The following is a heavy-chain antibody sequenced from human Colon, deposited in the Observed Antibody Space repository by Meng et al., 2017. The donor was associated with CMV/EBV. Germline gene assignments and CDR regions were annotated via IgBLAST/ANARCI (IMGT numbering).Heavy chain of an antibody. CDR2: ISGAGGNT. V-gene: IGHV3-23*01. D-gene: IGHD3-10*01. CDR1: GFIFSSYV. J-gene: IGHJ4*02. CDR3: VRGYYPGPGSYYKRSRYYFDH. Sequence: GESLKISCEASGFIFSSYVMSWVRQAPGKGLEWVSSISGAGGNTNYADSVKGRFTISRANSKNALYLQMTSLTPDDTAVYYCVRGYYPGPGSYYKRSRYYFDHWGQGTLVTVSS.